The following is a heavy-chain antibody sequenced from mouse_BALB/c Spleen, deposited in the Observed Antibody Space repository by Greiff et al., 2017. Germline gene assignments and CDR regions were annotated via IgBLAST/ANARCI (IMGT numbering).Heavy chain of an antibody. CDR3: ARGWSYAMDY. D-gene: IGHD1-1*02. Sequence: ESGPGLVKPSQSLSLTCSVTGYSITSGYYWNWIRQFPGNKLEWMGYISYDGSNNYNPSLKNRISITRDTSKNQFFLKLNSVTTEDTATYYCARGWSYAMDYWGQGTSVTVSS. CDR1: GYSITSGYY. J-gene: IGHJ4*01. CDR2: ISYDGSN. V-gene: IGHV3-6*02.